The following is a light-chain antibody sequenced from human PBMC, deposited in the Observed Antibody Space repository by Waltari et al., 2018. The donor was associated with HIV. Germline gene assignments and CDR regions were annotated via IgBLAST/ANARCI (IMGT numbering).Light chain of an antibody. V-gene: IGLV2-14*03. Sequence: QSALTQPASVSGSPGQSITISCTGTNSDVGGYTYVSWYQQYSGKAPKLMIYDVSNRPSGVSNRFSASKSGNTASLTISGLQVEDEADYYCSSYTSSSTVVFGGGTKLTVL. CDR3: SSYTSSSTVV. J-gene: IGLJ2*01. CDR1: NSDVGGYTY. CDR2: DVS.